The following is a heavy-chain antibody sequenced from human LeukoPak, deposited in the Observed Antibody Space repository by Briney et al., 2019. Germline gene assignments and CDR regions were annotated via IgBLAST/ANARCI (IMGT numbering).Heavy chain of an antibody. CDR1: GGSFSGYY. CDR3: ARGATRYYYDSSGYRTFDY. CDR2: INHSGST. D-gene: IGHD3-22*01. J-gene: IGHJ4*02. Sequence: PSETLSLTCAVYGGSFSGYYWSWIRQPPGKGLEWIGEINHSGSTNYNPSLKSRVTISVDTSKNQFSLKLSPVTAADTAVYYCARGATRYYYDSSGYRTFDYWGQGTLVTVSS. V-gene: IGHV4-34*01.